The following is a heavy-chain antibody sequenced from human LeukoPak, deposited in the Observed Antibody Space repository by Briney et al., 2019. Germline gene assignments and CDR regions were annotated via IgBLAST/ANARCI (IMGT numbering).Heavy chain of an antibody. V-gene: IGHV3-23*01. Sequence: GGSLRLSCAASGFSFSSYAMGWVRQAPGKGLEWVSAISGSGGSTYYVDSVKGRFTISRDNSKNTLYLQMNSLRAEDTAVYYCAKRTSGSSWYSSDYWGQGTLVTVSS. D-gene: IGHD6-13*01. J-gene: IGHJ4*02. CDR2: ISGSGGST. CDR3: AKRTSGSSWYSSDY. CDR1: GFSFSSYA.